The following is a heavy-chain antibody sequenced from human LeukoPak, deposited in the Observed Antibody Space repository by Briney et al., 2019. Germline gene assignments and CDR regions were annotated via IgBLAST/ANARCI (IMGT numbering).Heavy chain of an antibody. CDR2: ISTYNGNT. V-gene: IGHV1-18*01. CDR1: GYTFTRHG. CDR3: ARDLRYSSGWSASGMDV. Sequence: ASVTVSFKASGYTFTRHGISWVRQAPGQGGEGMGWISTYNGNTNYAQKLQGRVSITTDTSTSTAYMDLRSLRSDDTAVYYCARDLRYSSGWSASGMDVWGKGTTVTISS. D-gene: IGHD6-19*01. J-gene: IGHJ6*03.